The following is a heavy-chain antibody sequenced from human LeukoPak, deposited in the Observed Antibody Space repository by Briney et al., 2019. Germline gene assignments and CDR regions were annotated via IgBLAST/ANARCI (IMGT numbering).Heavy chain of an antibody. V-gene: IGHV4-39*01. CDR3: ARQGSAYDYVY. D-gene: IGHD5-12*01. CDR1: GRSINSRSHY. J-gene: IGHJ4*02. Sequence: PSEPLSLTCILSGRSINSRSHYCGWFPQPPAKVLEWIGRIYYRGSTYYNPSLKSRVTISVDTSKNQFSLKLSSVTAADTAVYYCARQGSAYDYVYWGQGTLVTVSS. CDR2: IYYRGST.